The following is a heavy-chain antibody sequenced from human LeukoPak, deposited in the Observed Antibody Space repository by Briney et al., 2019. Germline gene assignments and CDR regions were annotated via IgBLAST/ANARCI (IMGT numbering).Heavy chain of an antibody. J-gene: IGHJ3*02. Sequence: SETLSLTCTVSGGSISSCYWNWIRQPPGKGLEWIGNIYYSGSTNYNPSLESRVTISVDTSKNQFSLRLSSVTAADTAVYYCARDQRPGISSSYAFDIWGQGTMVTVSS. CDR2: IYYSGST. V-gene: IGHV4-59*01. CDR1: GGSISSCY. D-gene: IGHD6-13*01. CDR3: ARDQRPGISSSYAFDI.